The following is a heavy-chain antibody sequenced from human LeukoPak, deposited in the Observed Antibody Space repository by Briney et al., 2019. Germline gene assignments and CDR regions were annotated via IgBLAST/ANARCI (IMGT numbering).Heavy chain of an antibody. Sequence: SETLSLTCTVSGGSIGSYYWNWIRQAPGKGLEWIGYIHYSGSTNHNSSLKSRVTISVDTSKNQYSLKLNSVTAADAAVYYCARDGVAGGFDFWGQGTLVTVSS. D-gene: IGHD6-19*01. CDR1: GGSIGSYY. V-gene: IGHV4-59*01. CDR3: ARDGVAGGFDF. J-gene: IGHJ4*02. CDR2: IHYSGST.